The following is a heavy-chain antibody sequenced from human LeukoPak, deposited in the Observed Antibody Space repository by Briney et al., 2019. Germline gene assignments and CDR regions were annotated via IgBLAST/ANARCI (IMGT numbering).Heavy chain of an antibody. D-gene: IGHD1-26*01. CDR2: IYRSATT. CDR1: GYTVETGYY. CDR3: AREWATYHNWYDP. Sequence: PSETLSLTCTVSGYTVETGYYWAWLRQPPGKGLEWIGSIYRSATTYYSPSLKSRVLISMDMSKNEVSLSLTSVTAADTAVYYCAREWATYHNWYDPWGQGTLVIVSS. V-gene: IGHV4-38-2*02. J-gene: IGHJ5*02.